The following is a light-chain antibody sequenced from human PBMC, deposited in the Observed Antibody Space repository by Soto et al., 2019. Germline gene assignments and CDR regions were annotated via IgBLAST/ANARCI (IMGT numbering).Light chain of an antibody. Sequence: QSVLTQPPSVSGAPGQRVTISCTGSSSNIGANYDVHWYQQIPGRAPKVLIYDNYNRPSGVPDRFSGSKSGTSASLAITGLQAEDEADYYCQSYDSGLTGVVFGGGTKVTVL. V-gene: IGLV1-40*01. CDR1: SSNIGANYD. J-gene: IGLJ2*01. CDR2: DNY. CDR3: QSYDSGLTGVV.